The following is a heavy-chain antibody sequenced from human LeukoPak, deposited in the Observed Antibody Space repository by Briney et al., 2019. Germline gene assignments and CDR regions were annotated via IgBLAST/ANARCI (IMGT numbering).Heavy chain of an antibody. CDR3: AATNYFYGSGSFHKRDS. CDR2: VDHSGCT. Sequence: SETLSLTCGVYGDSFDNYYWNWIRQFPEKRLEWIGEVDHSGCTTYSPSLQGRVTISVDTSKSQFSLKLNSVTAADTAVYFCAATNYFYGSGSFHKRDSWGQGTLVTVSS. D-gene: IGHD3-10*01. CDR1: GDSFDNYY. J-gene: IGHJ4*02. V-gene: IGHV4-34*01.